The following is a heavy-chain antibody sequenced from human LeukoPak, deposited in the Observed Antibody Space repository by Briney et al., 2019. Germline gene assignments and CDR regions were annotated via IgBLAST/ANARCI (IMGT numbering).Heavy chain of an antibody. J-gene: IGHJ4*02. CDR2: ISSYSSTI. D-gene: IGHD5-12*01. V-gene: IGHV3-48*02. CDR3: ARSGYSGYEFDH. Sequence: PGGSLRLSCADSGFTLSTFSMNWVRQAPGKGLEWVSYISSYSSTIYYADSVKGRFTISRDNAKNSLFLQMDSLRDEDTAVYYCARSGYSGYEFDHWGQGTRVTVSS. CDR1: GFTLSTFS.